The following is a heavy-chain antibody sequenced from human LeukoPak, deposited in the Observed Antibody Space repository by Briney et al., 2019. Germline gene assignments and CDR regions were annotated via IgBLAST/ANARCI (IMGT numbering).Heavy chain of an antibody. CDR2: IYYSGST. D-gene: IGHD6-13*01. J-gene: IGHJ4*02. CDR1: GGSISSYY. Sequence: SETLSLTCTVSGGSISSYYWSWIRQPPGKGLKWIGYIYYSGSTNYNPSLKSRVTISVDTSKNQFSLKLSSVTAADTAVYYCARHVLSPERSWYFDYWGQGTLVTVSS. CDR3: ARHVLSPERSWYFDY. V-gene: IGHV4-59*08.